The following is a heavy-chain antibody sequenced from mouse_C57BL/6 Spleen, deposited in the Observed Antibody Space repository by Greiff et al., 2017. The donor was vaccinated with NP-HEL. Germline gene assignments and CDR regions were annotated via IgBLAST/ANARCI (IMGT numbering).Heavy chain of an antibody. CDR3: ARNGYPYWYFDV. V-gene: IGHV1-55*01. CDR2: IYPGSGST. D-gene: IGHD2-2*01. CDR1: GYTFTSYW. Sequence: QVQLKQPGAELVKPGASVKMSCKASGYTFTSYWITWVKQRPGQGLEWIGDIYPGSGSTNYNEKFKSKATLTVDTSSSTAYMQLSSLTSEDSAVYYCARNGYPYWYFDVWGTGTTVTVSS. J-gene: IGHJ1*03.